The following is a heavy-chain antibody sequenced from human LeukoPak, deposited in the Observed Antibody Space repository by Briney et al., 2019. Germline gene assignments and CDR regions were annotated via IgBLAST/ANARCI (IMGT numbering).Heavy chain of an antibody. CDR1: GFTFTNAW. CDR3: ARKLGYCSSTSCLFDY. D-gene: IGHD2-2*01. CDR2: IRYDGSNK. J-gene: IGHJ4*02. Sequence: GGSLRLSCAASGFTFTNAWMTWVHQAPGKGLEWVAFIRYDGSNKYYADSVKGRFTISRDNSKNTLYLQMNSLRAEDTAVYYCARKLGYCSSTSCLFDYWGQGTLVTVSS. V-gene: IGHV3-30*02.